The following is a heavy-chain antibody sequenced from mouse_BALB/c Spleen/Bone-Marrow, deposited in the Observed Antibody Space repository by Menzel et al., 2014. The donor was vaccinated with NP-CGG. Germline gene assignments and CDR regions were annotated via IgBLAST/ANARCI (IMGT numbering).Heavy chain of an antibody. CDR2: ISYSGST. CDR1: GDSITSGY. V-gene: IGHV3-8*02. D-gene: IGHD2-4*01. J-gene: IGHJ1*01. CDR3: ARWGDYDGYFDV. Sequence: EVKLMESGPSLVKPSQTLSLTCSATGDSITSGYWNWIRKFPGNKLEYMGYISYSGSTYYNPSLKSRISITRDTSKNQYYLQLNSVTTVDTATYYCARWGDYDGYFDVWGAGTTVTVSS.